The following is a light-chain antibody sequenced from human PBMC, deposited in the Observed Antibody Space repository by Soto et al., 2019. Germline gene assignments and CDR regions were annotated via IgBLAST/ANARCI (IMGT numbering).Light chain of an antibody. CDR1: QGISSW. Sequence: DIQMTQSPSSVSASVGDRLTITCRASQGISSWLAWYQQKPGKAPKLLIYGASSLQSGVPSRFSGSGPGTDFTLTIRRLQAEDAATYYCQQANTVPPWTFGQGTKVEIK. CDR3: QQANTVPPWT. CDR2: GAS. J-gene: IGKJ1*01. V-gene: IGKV1-12*01.